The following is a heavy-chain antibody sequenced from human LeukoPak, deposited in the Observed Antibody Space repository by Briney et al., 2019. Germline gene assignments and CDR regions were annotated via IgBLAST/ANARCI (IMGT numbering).Heavy chain of an antibody. V-gene: IGHV4-39*07. CDR3: ARVKDPGGYYYYYYMDI. Sequence: SETLSLTCTVSGGSISSSSYYWGWIRQPPGKGLEWIGSIYYSGSTNYNPSLKSRVTISVDTSKNQFSLKVSSVTAADTAVYYCARVKDPGGYYYYYYMDIWGKGNTVTVSS. D-gene: IGHD3-16*01. CDR2: IYYSGST. CDR1: GGSISSSSYY. J-gene: IGHJ6*03.